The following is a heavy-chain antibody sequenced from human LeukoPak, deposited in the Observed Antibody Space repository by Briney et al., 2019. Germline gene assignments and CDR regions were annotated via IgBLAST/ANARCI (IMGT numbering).Heavy chain of an antibody. J-gene: IGHJ4*02. CDR3: ARSYYYGSGSYFALDY. D-gene: IGHD3-10*01. Sequence: GRSLRLSCAASGFTFDDYAMHWVRQAPGKGLEWVSSISSSSSYIYYADSVKGRFTISRDNAKNSLYLQMNSLRAEDTAVYYCARSYYYGSGSYFALDYWGQGTLVTVSS. CDR2: ISSSSSYI. V-gene: IGHV3-21*01. CDR1: GFTFDDYA.